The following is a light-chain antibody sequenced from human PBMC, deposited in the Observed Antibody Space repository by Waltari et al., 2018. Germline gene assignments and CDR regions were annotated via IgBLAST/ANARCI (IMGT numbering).Light chain of an antibody. CDR2: LGS. Sequence: DIVMTQSPRSLPVTPGEPASISCRSNQSLQNHIGDNYLDWYLQNPGQSPQLLIYLGSNRASGVPDRFSGSGSGTDFTLKISRVEAEDVGVYYCMQVLQPPLTLGGGTNVEIK. CDR1: QSLQNHIGDNY. CDR3: MQVLQPPLT. V-gene: IGKV2-28*01. J-gene: IGKJ4*01.